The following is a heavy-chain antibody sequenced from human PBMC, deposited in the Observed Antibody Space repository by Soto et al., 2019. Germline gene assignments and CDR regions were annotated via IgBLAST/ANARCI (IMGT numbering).Heavy chain of an antibody. J-gene: IGHJ5*02. Sequence: ASVKVSCKASGYTFTGYYMHWVRQAPGQGLEWMGWINPNSGGTNYAQKFQGWVTMTRDTSISTAYMELSRLRSDDTAVYYCARVNSSSSGLGWFDPWGQGTLVTVSS. CDR2: INPNSGGT. CDR1: GYTFTGYY. CDR3: ARVNSSSSGLGWFDP. D-gene: IGHD6-6*01. V-gene: IGHV1-2*04.